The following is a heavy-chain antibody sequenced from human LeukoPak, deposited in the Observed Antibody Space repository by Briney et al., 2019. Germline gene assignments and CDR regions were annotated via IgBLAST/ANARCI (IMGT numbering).Heavy chain of an antibody. V-gene: IGHV4-4*07. D-gene: IGHD2-2*01. CDR3: ARNLLPAAKGAFDI. CDR1: GGSLSSYY. Sequence: SETLSLTCTVSGGSLSSYYWSWIRQPAGKGLEWIGRINTSGSTNYNPSLKSRVTMSVDTSKKQFSLKLGSVTAVDTAVYYCARNLLPAAKGAFDIWGQGTLVTVSS. J-gene: IGHJ3*02. CDR2: INTSGST.